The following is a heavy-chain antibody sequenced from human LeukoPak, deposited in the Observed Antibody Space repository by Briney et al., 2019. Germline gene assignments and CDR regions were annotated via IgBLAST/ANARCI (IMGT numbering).Heavy chain of an antibody. CDR1: GYTFTSYD. CDR2: MNPNSGNT. V-gene: IGHV1-8*01. Sequence: ASVKVSCKASGYTFTSYDINWVRQATGQGLEWMGWMNPNSGNTGYAQKFQGRVTMTRNTSISTAYMELSSLRSEDTAVYYCARGGVTIFGVVTLRFDPWGQGTLVTVSS. D-gene: IGHD3-3*01. CDR3: ARGGVTIFGVVTLRFDP. J-gene: IGHJ5*02.